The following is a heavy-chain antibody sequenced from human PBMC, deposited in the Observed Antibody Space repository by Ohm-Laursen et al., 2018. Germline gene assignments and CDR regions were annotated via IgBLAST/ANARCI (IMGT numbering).Heavy chain of an antibody. CDR1: GDSVFSNSAA. J-gene: IGHJ4*02. V-gene: IGHV6-1*01. CDR2: TYYRSKWYN. Sequence: SQTLSLTCAISGDSVFSNSAAWSWIRQSPSRGLEWLGRTYYRSKWYNEYAISVKDRIAINPDTSKNHFSLQLNSVTPEDTAVYYCVRLGGGSNSWGQGTPVTVSS. CDR3: VRLGGGSNS. D-gene: IGHD3-16*01.